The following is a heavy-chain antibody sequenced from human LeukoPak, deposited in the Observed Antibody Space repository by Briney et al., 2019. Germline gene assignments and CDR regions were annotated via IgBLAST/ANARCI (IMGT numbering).Heavy chain of an antibody. CDR2: ISSSSSYI. Sequence: PGGSLRLSCAASGFTFSSYSMNWVRQAPGKGLEWVSSISSSSSYIYYADSVKGRFTISRDNAKNSLYLQMYSLRAEDTAVYYCARVYGGKPIDWFDPWGQGTLVTVSS. CDR3: ARVYGGKPIDWFDP. V-gene: IGHV3-21*01. J-gene: IGHJ5*02. CDR1: GFTFSSYS. D-gene: IGHD2-21*01.